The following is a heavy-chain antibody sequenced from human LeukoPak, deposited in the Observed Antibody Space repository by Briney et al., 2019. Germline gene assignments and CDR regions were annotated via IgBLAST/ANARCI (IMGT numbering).Heavy chain of an antibody. D-gene: IGHD2-8*01. J-gene: IGHJ4*02. CDR3: ARANCTNGVCYLDY. Sequence: PGGSLRLSCAASGFTFSSYSMNWVRQAPGKGLEWVSSISSSSSYIYYADSVKGRFTISRDNAKNSLYLQMNSLRAEDTAVYYCARANCTNGVCYLDYWGQGTLVTVSP. CDR1: GFTFSSYS. CDR2: ISSSSSYI. V-gene: IGHV3-21*01.